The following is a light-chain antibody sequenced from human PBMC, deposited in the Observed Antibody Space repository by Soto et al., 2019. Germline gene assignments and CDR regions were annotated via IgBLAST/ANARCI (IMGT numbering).Light chain of an antibody. CDR1: SSDVGGYYY. Sequence: QSALTQPPSASGSPGQSVTISCTGTSSDVGGYYYVSWYQQHPGKAPKLMIYEVSKRPSGVPDRFSGSKSGNTASLTVSGLQAEDEADYYCSSYAGSNIYVFGTGTQLTVL. CDR2: EVS. V-gene: IGLV2-8*01. CDR3: SSYAGSNIYV. J-gene: IGLJ1*01.